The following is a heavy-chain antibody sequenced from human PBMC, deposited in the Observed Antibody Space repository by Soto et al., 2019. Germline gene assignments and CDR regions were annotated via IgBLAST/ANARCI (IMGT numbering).Heavy chain of an antibody. J-gene: IGHJ3*01. CDR3: ARDRRFYDSGTSDIANDAFDV. Sequence: ASGNVSCKSSGYTFSGYHMHWVRQAPGQGLECMGWINPNSGGTNYAQKFQGRVAMTRDTSISTAYMEVSRLRSDDTAVYYCARDRRFYDSGTSDIANDAFDVWGQGTMVTLPS. CDR1: GYTFSGYH. V-gene: IGHV1-2*02. CDR2: INPNSGGT. D-gene: IGHD3-22*01.